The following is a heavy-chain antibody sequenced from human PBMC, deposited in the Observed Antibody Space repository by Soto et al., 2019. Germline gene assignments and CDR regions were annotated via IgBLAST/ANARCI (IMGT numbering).Heavy chain of an antibody. D-gene: IGHD1-26*01. CDR2: VYCSGST. J-gene: IGHJ5*02. V-gene: IGHV4-61*08. CDR3: ARVKRSTSRLDP. Sequence: SETLSLTCSVSGDSVSSGAYYWSWIRQPPGKGLEWIGYVYCSGSTSYNPSLETGVTISVDTSKNQFSLKLTSVTPADTAIYYCARVKRSTSRLDPWGQGTLVTVS. CDR1: GDSVSSGAYY.